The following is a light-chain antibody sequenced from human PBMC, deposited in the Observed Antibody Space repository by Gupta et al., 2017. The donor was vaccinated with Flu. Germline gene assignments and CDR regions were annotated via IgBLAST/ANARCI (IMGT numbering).Light chain of an antibody. CDR3: QQYGQTPPT. CDR1: RSSLLHSNDINN. V-gene: IGKV4-1*01. CDR2: WAS. J-gene: IGKJ2*01. Sequence: ICCSTRSSLLHSNDINNLAWYQQKPGQSPQLLIFWASTRDSGVPDRFSGSGSGTDFTLTISSVQAEDVADYYCQQYGQTPPTFGQGTKLEIK.